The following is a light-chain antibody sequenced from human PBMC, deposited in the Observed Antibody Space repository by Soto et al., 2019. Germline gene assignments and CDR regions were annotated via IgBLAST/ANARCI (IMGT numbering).Light chain of an antibody. V-gene: IGKV1-9*01. Sequence: DIQLTQSPSFLSASVGDRVTITCRASQGISSYLAWYQQKPGKAPKLLIYAASTVQSGVPSRFSGSGSGTEFTLIISSLQREDFATYYCQQLNSYPRTFGQGTKVEIK. CDR2: AAS. CDR1: QGISSY. CDR3: QQLNSYPRT. J-gene: IGKJ1*01.